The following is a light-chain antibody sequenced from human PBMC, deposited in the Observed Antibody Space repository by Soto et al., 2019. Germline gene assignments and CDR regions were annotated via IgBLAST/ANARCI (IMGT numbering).Light chain of an antibody. Sequence: EIVLTQSPATLSLSPGARATLSCRASQSVSSYLAWYQQKPGQAPRLLIYDASNRATGIPARFSGSGSGTDFPLTISSLEPEDFAIYYCQQRSNWPPVTFGGGTKVEIK. CDR3: QQRSNWPPVT. V-gene: IGKV3-11*01. CDR2: DAS. J-gene: IGKJ4*01. CDR1: QSVSSY.